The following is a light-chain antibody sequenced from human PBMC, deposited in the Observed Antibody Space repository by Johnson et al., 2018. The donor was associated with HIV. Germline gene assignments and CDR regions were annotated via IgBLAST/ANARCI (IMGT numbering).Light chain of an antibody. J-gene: IGLJ1*01. CDR1: SSNIGNNY. CDR3: GTWDNSLGVFYV. Sequence: QSVLTQPPSVSAAPGQKVTISCSGSSSNIGNNYVSWYQQFSGTAPKLLIYENNKRPSGIPDRFSGYKSGTSATLGITGLQTGDEADYYCGTWDNSLGVFYVFGTGTKVTVL. V-gene: IGLV1-51*02. CDR2: ENN.